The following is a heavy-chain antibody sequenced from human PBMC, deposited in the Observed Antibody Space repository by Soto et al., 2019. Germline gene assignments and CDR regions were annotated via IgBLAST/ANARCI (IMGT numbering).Heavy chain of an antibody. CDR3: ARDITGLYSSCLDC. CDR2: TYYRSKWYN. J-gene: IGHJ4*02. CDR1: GDSVSSNSAA. D-gene: IGHD1-20*01. Sequence: PSQTLSLTYAISGDSVSSNSAAWNWIRQSPSRGLEWLGRTYYRSKWYNDYVVSVKSRITINPDTSMNQFSLQLNSVTPENTAVNYCARDITGLYSSCLDCWGQGPRVTASS. V-gene: IGHV6-1*01.